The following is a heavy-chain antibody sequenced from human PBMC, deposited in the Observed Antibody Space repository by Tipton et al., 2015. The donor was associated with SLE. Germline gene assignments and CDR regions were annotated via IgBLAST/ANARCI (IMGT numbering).Heavy chain of an antibody. CDR3: ARVTITMVEGVTVSWFDP. V-gene: IGHV4-61*02. CDR1: GGSISSGGYY. Sequence: TLSLTCTVSGGSISSGGYYWSWIRQHPGKGLEWVGRIYTSGSTNYNPSLKRRVTISVDTSKSQFSLKLSSVNAADTAVYYCARVTITMVEGVTVSWFDPWGQGTLVTFSS. J-gene: IGHJ5*02. CDR2: IYTSGST. D-gene: IGHD3-10*01.